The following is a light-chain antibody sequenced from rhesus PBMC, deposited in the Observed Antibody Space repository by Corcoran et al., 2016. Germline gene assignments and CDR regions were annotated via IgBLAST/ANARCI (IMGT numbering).Light chain of an antibody. Sequence: DIQMTQSPSSLSASVGDTVTITCQASQVISTYLAWYQQKPGKAPKLLRYDASTLQTVVPSRFIGRGSGTEFTLIISSLQPEDCATYYCQQHNSYPRAFGQGTKVEIK. V-gene: IGKV1-25*01. CDR3: QQHNSYPRA. CDR1: QVISTY. CDR2: DAS. J-gene: IGKJ1*01.